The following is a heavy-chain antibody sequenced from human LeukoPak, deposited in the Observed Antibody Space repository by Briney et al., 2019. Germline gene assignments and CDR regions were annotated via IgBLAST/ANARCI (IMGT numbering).Heavy chain of an antibody. CDR3: VWFGELLSDFDY. D-gene: IGHD3-10*01. Sequence: GGSLRLSCAASGFSFSSYTMNWVRQAPGKGLVWVSRINSDGSSTSYADSVKGRFTISRDNAKNTLYLQMNSLRAEDTAVYYCVWFGELLSDFDYWGQGTLVTVSS. CDR2: INSDGSST. CDR1: GFSFSSYT. V-gene: IGHV3-74*01. J-gene: IGHJ4*02.